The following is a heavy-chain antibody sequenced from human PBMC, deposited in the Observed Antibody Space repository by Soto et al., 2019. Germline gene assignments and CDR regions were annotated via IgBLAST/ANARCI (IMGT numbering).Heavy chain of an antibody. D-gene: IGHD3-10*01. V-gene: IGHV5-51*01. CDR1: GYTFGTFW. CDR2: IYPEDSET. CDR3: ARTYCTAPSCYNNWFDP. J-gene: IGHJ5*02. Sequence: RKISCKGSGYTFGTFWIAWVRQMPGKGLEWMGMIYPEDSETKYSPSFEGQVTFSADKSVKTAYLQWTSLKASDTAIYYCARTYCTAPSCYNNWFDPWGQGTLVTVSS.